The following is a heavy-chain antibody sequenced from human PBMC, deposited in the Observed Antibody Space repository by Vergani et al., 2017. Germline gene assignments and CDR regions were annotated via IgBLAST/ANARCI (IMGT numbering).Heavy chain of an antibody. CDR2: INGGRT. D-gene: IGHD2-2*01. CDR1: GFNLNNYG. J-gene: IGHJ4*02. Sequence: EVQLLESGGGLVQPGGSLRISCAASGFNLNNYGMSWVRQSPGKGVEWVSAINGGRTYYSDSVKDRFTISTDNFKNTLYLQMMSLRAEDKAVYYCAKEGKSSTPFVADWGQGTLVAVSS. V-gene: IGHV3-23*01. CDR3: AKEGKSSTPFVAD.